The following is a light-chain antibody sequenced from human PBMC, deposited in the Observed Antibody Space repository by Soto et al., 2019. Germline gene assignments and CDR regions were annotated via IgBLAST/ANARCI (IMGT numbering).Light chain of an antibody. V-gene: IGKV1-5*03. CDR3: QQYNSYST. Sequence: DIQMTQSPSTLSASVGDRVTLTCRASQSISSWLAWYQQKPGKAPKLLIYKASSLASGVPSRFSGSGSGTEFTLTISSLQPDDFANYYCQQYNSYSTFGRGTKVEIK. CDR1: QSISSW. CDR2: KAS. J-gene: IGKJ1*01.